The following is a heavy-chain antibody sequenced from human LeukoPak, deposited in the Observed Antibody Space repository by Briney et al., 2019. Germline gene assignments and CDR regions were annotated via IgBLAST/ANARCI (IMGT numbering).Heavy chain of an antibody. CDR2: ISGSGGST. D-gene: IGHD3-10*01. Sequence: PGGSLRLSCAASGFTLSSYAMSWVRQAPGKGLEWVSAISGSGGSTYYADSVKGRFTISRDNSKNTLYLQMNSLRAEDTAVYYCAKDNKYYYGSGSFGDYWGQGTLVTVSS. V-gene: IGHV3-23*01. CDR3: AKDNKYYYGSGSFGDY. J-gene: IGHJ4*02. CDR1: GFTLSSYA.